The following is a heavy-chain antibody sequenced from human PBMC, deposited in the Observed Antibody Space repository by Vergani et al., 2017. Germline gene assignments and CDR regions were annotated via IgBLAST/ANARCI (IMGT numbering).Heavy chain of an antibody. CDR2: IYYSGST. CDR3: ARVSYDCWSGYYTGFDY. V-gene: IGHV4-59*11. CDR1: GGSISSHY. D-gene: IGHD3-3*01. Sequence: QVQLQESGPGLVKPSETLSLTCTVSGGSISSHYWSWIRQPPGKGLEWIGYIYYSGSTNYKPSLKSRVTISVDTSKNQFSLKLSSVTAADTAVYYCARVSYDCWSGYYTGFDYWGQGTLVTVSS. J-gene: IGHJ4*02.